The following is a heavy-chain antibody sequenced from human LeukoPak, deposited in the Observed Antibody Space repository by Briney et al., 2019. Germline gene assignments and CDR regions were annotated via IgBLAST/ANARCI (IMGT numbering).Heavy chain of an antibody. V-gene: IGHV4-34*01. CDR1: GGSFSGYY. CDR3: AKGSSSWPRPNWFDP. CDR2: INHSGST. Sequence: SETLSLTCAVYGGSFSGYYWSWIRQPPGKGLEWIGEINHSGSTNYNPSLKSRVTISVDTSKNQLSLKLSSVTAADTAVYYCAKGSSSWPRPNWFDPWGPGTLVTVSS. J-gene: IGHJ5*02. D-gene: IGHD6-13*01.